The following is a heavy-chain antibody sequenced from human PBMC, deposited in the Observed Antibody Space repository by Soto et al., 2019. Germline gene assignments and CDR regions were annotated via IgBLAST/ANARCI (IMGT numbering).Heavy chain of an antibody. CDR2: IYPGDCNT. V-gene: IGHV5-51*01. J-gene: IGHJ6*02. D-gene: IGHD6-6*01. CDR3: ARLEYSSSSDYYGMDV. Sequence: PGEALKISRKGSGYSLTSYWIGRVRQMPGKGLEWMGIIYPGDCNTRYSPSFQGQVTISADKSICTDYLQWSSLKASDTAMYYCARLEYSSSSDYYGMDVWGQGTMVTVSS. CDR1: GYSLTSYW.